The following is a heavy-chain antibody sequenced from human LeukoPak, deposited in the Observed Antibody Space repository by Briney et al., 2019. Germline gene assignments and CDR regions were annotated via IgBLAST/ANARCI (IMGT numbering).Heavy chain of an antibody. V-gene: IGHV4-38-2*01. D-gene: IGHD6-19*01. CDR3: ARVISGWYEFDY. J-gene: IGHJ4*02. CDR1: GYSISSGYY. CDR2: IYHSGST. Sequence: PSETLSLNCAVSGYSISSGYYWGWIRQPPGKGLEWIGGIYHSGSTYYNPSLKSRVTISVDTSKNQFSLKLRSVTAVGTAVYYCARVISGWYEFDYWGQGTLVSVSS.